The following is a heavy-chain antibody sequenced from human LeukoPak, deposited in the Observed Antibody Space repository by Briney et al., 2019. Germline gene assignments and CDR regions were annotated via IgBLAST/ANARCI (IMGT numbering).Heavy chain of an antibody. CDR1: GFTFSRSA. D-gene: IGHD2-15*01. V-gene: IGHV3-30*04. J-gene: IGHJ4*02. CDR3: ARGDMTDTVPIHFDY. CDR2: ISYDGFNK. Sequence: GRSLRLSCAASGFTFSRSAMHWVRQAPGKGLEWVALISYDGFNKHYADSVKGRFTISRDNSKNTLYLQMNSLRADDTAVFYCARGDMTDTVPIHFDYWGQGTLVTVSS.